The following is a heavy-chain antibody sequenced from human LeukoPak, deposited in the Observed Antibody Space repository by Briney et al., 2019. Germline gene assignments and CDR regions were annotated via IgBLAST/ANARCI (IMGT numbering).Heavy chain of an antibody. CDR2: ISYERSNK. V-gene: IGHV3-30*04. J-gene: IGHJ3*02. CDR3: AKGPKRYNILTGYFVIETAFDI. Sequence: PGGSLRLSCAASGFTFSSYAMHWVRQAPGKGLEWVAVISYERSNKYYADSVKGRFTISRDNSKNTLYLQMNSLRAEDTAVYYCAKGPKRYNILTGYFVIETAFDIWGQGTMVTVSS. CDR1: GFTFSSYA. D-gene: IGHD3-9*01.